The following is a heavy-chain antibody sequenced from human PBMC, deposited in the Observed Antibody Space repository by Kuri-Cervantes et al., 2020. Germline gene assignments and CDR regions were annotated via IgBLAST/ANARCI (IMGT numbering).Heavy chain of an antibody. V-gene: IGHV4-61*01. CDR2: IYYSGCT. CDR1: GGSVSSGSYY. Sequence: TETLSLTCTVSGGSVSSGSYYWSWIRQPPGKGLEWIRYIYYSGCTYYNPSLKSRVTISVDTSKNQFSLKLNSVTATDTAVYYCARGSGERYYYGFGSQYYYGMDVWGQGTTVTVSS. D-gene: IGHD3-10*01. J-gene: IGHJ6*02. CDR3: ARGSGERYYYGFGSQYYYGMDV.